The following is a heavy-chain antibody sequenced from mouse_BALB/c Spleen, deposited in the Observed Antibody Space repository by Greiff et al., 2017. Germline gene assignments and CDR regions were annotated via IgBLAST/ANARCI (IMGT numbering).Heavy chain of an antibody. D-gene: IGHD2-2*01. CDR1: GYTFTSYW. V-gene: IGHV1-7*01. Sequence: VQLQQSGAELAKPGASVKMSCKASGYTFTSYWMHWVKQRPGQGLEWIGYINPSTGYTEYNQKFKDKATLTADKSSSTAYMQLSSLTSEDSAVYYCARYMVRRAWFAYWGQGTLVTVSA. CDR3: ARYMVRRAWFAY. CDR2: INPSTGYT. J-gene: IGHJ3*01.